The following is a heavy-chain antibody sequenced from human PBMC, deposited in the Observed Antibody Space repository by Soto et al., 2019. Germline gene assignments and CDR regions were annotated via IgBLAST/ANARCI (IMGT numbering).Heavy chain of an antibody. J-gene: IGHJ4*02. Sequence: PGESLKISCKGSGYIFTNYWIAWVRQVPGKGLEWMGIIYPGDSNTKYSPSFQGQITISVDKSSTTAYLQWNSLKASDTAMYYCARFPGYDYLWGNYRYMHFWGQGTLVTVSS. CDR1: GYIFTNYW. CDR3: ARFPGYDYLWGNYRYMHF. V-gene: IGHV5-51*01. CDR2: IYPGDSNT. D-gene: IGHD3-16*02.